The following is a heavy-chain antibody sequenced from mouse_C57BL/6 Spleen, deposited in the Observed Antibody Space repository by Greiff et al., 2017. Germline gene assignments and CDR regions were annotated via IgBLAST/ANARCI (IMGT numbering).Heavy chain of an antibody. J-gene: IGHJ3*01. D-gene: IGHD1-1*01. V-gene: IGHV1-64*01. CDR3: TKDYYGIPFAY. CDR2: IHPNSGST. Sequence: QVQLQQPGAELVKPGASVKLSCKASGYTFTSYWMHWVKQRPGQGLEWIGMIHPNSGSTNYNEKFKSKATLTVDKSSSTAYMQLSSLTSEDSAVYYCTKDYYGIPFAYWGQGTLVTVSA. CDR1: GYTFTSYW.